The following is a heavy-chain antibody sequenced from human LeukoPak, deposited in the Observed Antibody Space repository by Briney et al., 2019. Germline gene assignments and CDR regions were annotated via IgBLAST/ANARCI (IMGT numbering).Heavy chain of an antibody. Sequence: GGSLRLSCAASVYTFSDYYMSWISQAPGKGLEWVSYISSSSSYTNYADSVKGRFTISRDNAKNSLYLQMNSLRAEATAEYYCPRCRQDGSGTEYYYYGMDVWGQGTTVTVSS. J-gene: IGHJ6*02. CDR3: PRCRQDGSGTEYYYYGMDV. CDR2: ISSSSSYT. V-gene: IGHV3-11*03. CDR1: VYTFSDYY. D-gene: IGHD3-10*01.